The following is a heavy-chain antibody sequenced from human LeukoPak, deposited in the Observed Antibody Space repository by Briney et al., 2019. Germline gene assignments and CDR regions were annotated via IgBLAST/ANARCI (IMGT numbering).Heavy chain of an antibody. D-gene: IGHD6-13*01. CDR3: ARDHVIAAAFDY. CDR2: INPSGGST. J-gene: IGHJ4*02. CDR1: GYTFTNYH. Sequence: ASVKVSCKASGYTFTNYHMHWVRQAPGQGLEWMGIINPSGGSTSYAQKFQGRVTMTTDTSTSTAYMELRSLRSDDTAVYYCARDHVIAAAFDYWGQGTLVTVSS. V-gene: IGHV1-46*01.